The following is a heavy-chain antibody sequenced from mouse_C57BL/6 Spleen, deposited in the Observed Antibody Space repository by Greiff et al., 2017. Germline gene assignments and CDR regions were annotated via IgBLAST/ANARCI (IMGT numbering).Heavy chain of an antibody. Sequence: QVHVKQPGAELVMPGASVKLSCKASGYTFTSYWMPWVKQRPGQGLEWIGEIDPSDSYTNYNQKFKGKSTLTVDKSSSTAYMQLSSLTSEDSAVYYCARLAYSKSSWFAYWGQGTLVTVSA. V-gene: IGHV1-69*01. D-gene: IGHD2-5*01. CDR2: IDPSDSYT. J-gene: IGHJ3*01. CDR1: GYTFTSYW. CDR3: ARLAYSKSSWFAY.